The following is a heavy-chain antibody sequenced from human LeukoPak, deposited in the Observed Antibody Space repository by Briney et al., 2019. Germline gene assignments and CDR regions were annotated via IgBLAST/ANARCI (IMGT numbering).Heavy chain of an antibody. CDR2: IYTSGST. CDR3: ARTGPPFMLDNWFDP. D-gene: IGHD3-16*01. Sequence: PSETLSLTCTVSGGSISSYYWSWIRQPAGKGLEWIGRIYTSGSTNYNPSLKSRVTMSVDTSKNQFSLKLSSVTAADTAVYYCARTGPPFMLDNWFDPWGQGTLVTVSS. J-gene: IGHJ5*02. CDR1: GGSISSYY. V-gene: IGHV4-4*07.